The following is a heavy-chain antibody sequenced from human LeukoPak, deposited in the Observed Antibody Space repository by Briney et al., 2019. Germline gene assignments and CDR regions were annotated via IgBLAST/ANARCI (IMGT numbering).Heavy chain of an antibody. Sequence: GGSLRLSCAASGFTFSSYSMNWVRQAPGKGVEWVSSISSSSSYIYYADSVKGRFTISRDNAKNSLYLQMNSLRAEDTAVYYCARVVGIAVAGKPSPNWFDPWGQGTLVTVSS. CDR3: ARVVGIAVAGKPSPNWFDP. D-gene: IGHD6-19*01. CDR2: ISSSSSYI. CDR1: GFTFSSYS. J-gene: IGHJ5*02. V-gene: IGHV3-21*01.